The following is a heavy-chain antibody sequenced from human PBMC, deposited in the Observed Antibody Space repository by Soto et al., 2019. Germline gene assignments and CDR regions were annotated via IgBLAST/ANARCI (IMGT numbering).Heavy chain of an antibody. Sequence: ETLSLTCTVSGGSVSSGSYYWSWIRQPPGKGLEWIGYIYYSGSTNYNPSLKSRVTISVDPSKNQFSLMLTAVTAADTAVYYCARTHSGSYYSVFNYWGRGSLVTVSS. V-gene: IGHV4-61*01. D-gene: IGHD1-26*01. J-gene: IGHJ4*02. CDR2: IYYSGST. CDR3: ARTHSGSYYSVFNY. CDR1: GGSVSSGSYY.